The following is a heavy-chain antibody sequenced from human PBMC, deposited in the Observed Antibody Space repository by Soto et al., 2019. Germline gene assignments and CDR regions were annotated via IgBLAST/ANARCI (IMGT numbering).Heavy chain of an antibody. CDR2: IYYSGST. V-gene: IGHV4-59*11. CDR1: GGSSINHY. D-gene: IGHD7-27*01. J-gene: IGHJ4*02. CDR3: ARANWYSEY. Sequence: QVQLQESGPGLVKPSETLSLTCTVSGGSSINHYWSWIRQPPGKGLEWIGYIYYSGSTNYNPSLQSRVTISVDTSKTQFSLTLTSLTAADTAIYYCARANWYSEYWGQGTLVTVSS.